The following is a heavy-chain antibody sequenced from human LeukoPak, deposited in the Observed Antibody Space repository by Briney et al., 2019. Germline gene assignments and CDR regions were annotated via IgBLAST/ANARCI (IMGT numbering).Heavy chain of an antibody. D-gene: IGHD1-26*01. Sequence: ASVKVSCKASGYTFTSYDINWVRQATGQGLEWMGWINPNSGGTNYAQKFQGRVTMTRDTSISTAYMELSRLRSDDTAVYYCARGTHAVGATPGGNYWGQGTLVTVSS. V-gene: IGHV1-2*02. CDR3: ARGTHAVGATPGGNY. CDR2: INPNSGGT. CDR1: GYTFTSYD. J-gene: IGHJ4*02.